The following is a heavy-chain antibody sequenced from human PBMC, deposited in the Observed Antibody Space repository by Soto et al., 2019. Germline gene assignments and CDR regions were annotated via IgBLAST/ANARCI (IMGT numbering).Heavy chain of an antibody. CDR3: ARLQDYGDEQNQGVDY. V-gene: IGHV3-33*01. CDR1: GFTFSSYG. Sequence: QVQLVESGGGVVQPGRSLRLSCAASGFTFSSYGMHWVRQAPGKGLEWVAVIWYDGSNKYYADSVKGRFTISRDNSPNTLYLQMNGLRAEETAVYYCARLQDYGDEQNQGVDYWGQGTLVTVSS. D-gene: IGHD4-17*01. CDR2: IWYDGSNK. J-gene: IGHJ4*02.